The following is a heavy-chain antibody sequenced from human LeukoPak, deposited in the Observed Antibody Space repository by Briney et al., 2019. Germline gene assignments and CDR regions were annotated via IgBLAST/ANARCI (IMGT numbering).Heavy chain of an antibody. Sequence: GGSLRLSCAASGFTFSSYSMNWVRQAPGKGLEWVSYISSSSSTIYYADSVKGRFTISRDNAKNSLYLQMNSLRAEDTAVYYCARRTTVTAPGGTNAFDIWGQGTMVTVSS. CDR1: GFTFSSYS. V-gene: IGHV3-48*01. CDR3: ARRTTVTAPGGTNAFDI. D-gene: IGHD4-11*01. J-gene: IGHJ3*02. CDR2: ISSSSSTI.